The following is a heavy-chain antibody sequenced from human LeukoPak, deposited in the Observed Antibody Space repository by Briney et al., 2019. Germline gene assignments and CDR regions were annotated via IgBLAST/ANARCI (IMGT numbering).Heavy chain of an antibody. CDR3: ARDEVHFWSGYYYYYMDV. D-gene: IGHD3-3*02. J-gene: IGHJ6*03. CDR1: GYTFTSYY. CDR2: INPNSGGT. V-gene: IGHV1-2*06. Sequence: GASVKVSCKASGYTFTSYYMHWVRQAPGQGLEWMGRINPNSGGTNYAQKFQGRVTMTRDTSISTAYMELSRLRSDDTAVYYCARDEVHFWSGYYYYYMDVWGKGTTVTVSS.